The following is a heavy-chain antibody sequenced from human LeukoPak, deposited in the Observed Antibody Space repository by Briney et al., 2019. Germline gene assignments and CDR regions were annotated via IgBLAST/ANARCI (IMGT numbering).Heavy chain of an antibody. D-gene: IGHD2-15*01. Sequence: GGSLRLSCAASGFTFSSYEMNWVRQAPGKGLDWVSYISSSGSTIYYADSVKGRFTISRDNSKNTLYLQMNSLRAEDTAVYYCARGCSGGSCYSRAFDIWGQGTMVTVSS. CDR2: ISSSGSTI. V-gene: IGHV3-48*03. CDR1: GFTFSSYE. CDR3: ARGCSGGSCYSRAFDI. J-gene: IGHJ3*02.